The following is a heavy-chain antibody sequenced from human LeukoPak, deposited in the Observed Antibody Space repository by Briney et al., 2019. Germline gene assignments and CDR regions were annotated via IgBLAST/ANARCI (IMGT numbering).Heavy chain of an antibody. Sequence: PGGSLRLSCAASGFTFSSYWMSWVRQAPGKGLGWVANIKQDGSEKYYVDSVKGRFTISRDNAKNSLYLQMNSLRAEDTAVYYCARDQYGVTMVRGVSDYGGQGTLVTVSS. D-gene: IGHD3-10*01. CDR1: GFTFSSYW. CDR2: IKQDGSEK. J-gene: IGHJ4*02. V-gene: IGHV3-7*01. CDR3: ARDQYGVTMVRGVSDY.